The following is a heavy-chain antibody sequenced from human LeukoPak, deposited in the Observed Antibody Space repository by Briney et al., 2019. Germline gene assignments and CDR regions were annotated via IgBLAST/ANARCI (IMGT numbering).Heavy chain of an antibody. J-gene: IGHJ4*02. CDR3: ARDSSGYYSIDY. V-gene: IGHV4-34*01. Sequence: PSETLSLTCAVYGGSFSGYYWSWIRQPPGKGLEWIGEINHSGSTNYNPSLKSRVTISVDTSKNRFSLKLSSVTAADTAVYYCARDSSGYYSIDYWGQGTLVTVSS. D-gene: IGHD3-22*01. CDR2: INHSGST. CDR1: GGSFSGYY.